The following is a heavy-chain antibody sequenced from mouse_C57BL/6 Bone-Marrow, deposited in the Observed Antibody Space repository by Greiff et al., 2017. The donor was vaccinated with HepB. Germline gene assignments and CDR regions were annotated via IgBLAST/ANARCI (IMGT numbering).Heavy chain of an antibody. CDR1: GYAFSSSW. Sequence: VQVVESGPELVKPGASVKISCKASGYAFSSSWMNWVKQRPGKGLEWIGRIYPGDGDTNYNGKFKGKATLTADKSSSTAYMQLSSLTSEDSAVYFCARFYGSSPWFAYWGQGTLVTVSA. D-gene: IGHD1-1*01. J-gene: IGHJ3*01. CDR3: ARFYGSSPWFAY. V-gene: IGHV1-82*01. CDR2: IYPGDGDT.